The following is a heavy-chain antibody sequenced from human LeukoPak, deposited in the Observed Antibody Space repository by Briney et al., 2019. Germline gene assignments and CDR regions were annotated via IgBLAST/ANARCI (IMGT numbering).Heavy chain of an antibody. CDR2: IRYDGSNK. V-gene: IGHV3-30*02. D-gene: IGHD2-2*02. J-gene: IGHJ4*02. CDR1: GFTFSSYG. CDR3: AKDPRPRYCSSTSCNIMGTIDY. Sequence: GGSLRLSCAASGFTFSSYGMHWVRQAPGKGLEWVAFIRYDGSNKYYADSVKGRFTISRDNSKNTLYLQMNSLRAEDTAVYYCAKDPRPRYCSSTSCNIMGTIDYWGQGTLVTVSS.